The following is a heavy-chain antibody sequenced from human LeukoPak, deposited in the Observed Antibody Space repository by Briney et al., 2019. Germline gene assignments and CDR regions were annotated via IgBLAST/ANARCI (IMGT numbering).Heavy chain of an antibody. V-gene: IGHV4-38-2*02. J-gene: IGHJ3*02. Sequence: SETLSLTCTVSGYSISSGYYWGWIRQPPGKGLEWIGTIYHSGSTYYNPSLKSRVTIHLDPSKNQFSLQLSSETAADTAVYYCARVTYHYDSSGYYYLQSGAFDIWGQGTMVTVSS. CDR3: ARVTYHYDSSGYYYLQSGAFDI. CDR1: GYSISSGYY. CDR2: IYHSGST. D-gene: IGHD3-22*01.